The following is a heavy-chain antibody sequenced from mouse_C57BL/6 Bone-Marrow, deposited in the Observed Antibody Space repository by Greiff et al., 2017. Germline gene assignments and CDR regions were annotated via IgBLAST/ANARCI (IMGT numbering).Heavy chain of an antibody. D-gene: IGHD4-1*01. CDR2: IYPGSGST. CDR1: GYTFTSYW. V-gene: IGHV1-55*01. CDR3: AREGLDWDVLWYFDV. J-gene: IGHJ1*03. Sequence: QVQLQQPGAELVKPGASVKMSCKASGYTFTSYWITWVKQRPGQGLEWIGDIYPGSGSTNYNEKFKSKATLTVDTSSSTAYMQLSSLTSEDSAVYYCAREGLDWDVLWYFDVWGIGTTVTVSS.